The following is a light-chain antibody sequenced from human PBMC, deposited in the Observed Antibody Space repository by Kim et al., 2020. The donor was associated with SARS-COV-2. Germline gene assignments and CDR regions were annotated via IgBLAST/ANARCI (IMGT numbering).Light chain of an antibody. CDR2: AAS. Sequence: ASVGERVTITCRASQGIRNDLGWYQQKPGKAPKLLIYAASSLQSGVPSRFSGSGSGTDFTLTISSLQPEDFATYYCLQDYNYPLTFGGGTKVDIK. CDR1: QGIRND. CDR3: LQDYNYPLT. J-gene: IGKJ4*01. V-gene: IGKV1-6*01.